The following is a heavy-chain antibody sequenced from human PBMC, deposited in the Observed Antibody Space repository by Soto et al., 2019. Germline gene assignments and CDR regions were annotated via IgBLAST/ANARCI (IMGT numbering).Heavy chain of an antibody. CDR3: ARQRGYDFWSGYYSRYYYMDV. CDR1: GGSISSYY. CDR2: IYYSGST. J-gene: IGHJ6*03. Sequence: SETLSLTCTVSGGSISSYYWSWIRQPPGKGLEWIGYIYYSGSTNYNPSLKSRVTISVDTSKNQFSLNLSSVTAADTAVYYCARQRGYDFWSGYYSRYYYMDVWGKGTTVTVSS. V-gene: IGHV4-59*08. D-gene: IGHD3-3*01.